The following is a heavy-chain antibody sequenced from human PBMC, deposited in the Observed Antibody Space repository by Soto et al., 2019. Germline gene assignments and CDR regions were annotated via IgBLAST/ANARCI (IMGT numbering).Heavy chain of an antibody. CDR2: IYYSGST. J-gene: IGHJ4*02. CDR1: GGSISSSSYF. V-gene: IGHV4-39*01. D-gene: IGHD2-2*01. CDR3: AIPYCSSTSCPNFDS. Sequence: SETLSLTGTVSGGSISSSSYFWGWIRQPPGKGLEWIGSIYYSGSTYYNPTLKSRVTMSVDTSKNQFSLRLSSVTAADTAVYYCAIPYCSSTSCPNFDSWGPGALVTVSS.